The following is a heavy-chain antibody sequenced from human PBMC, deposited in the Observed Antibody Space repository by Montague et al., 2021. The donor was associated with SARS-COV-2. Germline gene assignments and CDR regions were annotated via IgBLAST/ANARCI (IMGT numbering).Heavy chain of an antibody. CDR2: N. V-gene: IGHV6-1*01. D-gene: IGHD1-26*01. Sequence: NDYAVSVKSRITINPDTSKNQISLQLNSVTPEDTAVYCCARTSASSDYWGQGTLVTVSS. J-gene: IGHJ4*02. CDR3: ARTSASSDY.